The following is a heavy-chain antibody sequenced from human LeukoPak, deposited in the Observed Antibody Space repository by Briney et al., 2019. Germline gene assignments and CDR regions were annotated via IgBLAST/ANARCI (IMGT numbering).Heavy chain of an antibody. J-gene: IGHJ4*02. CDR2: ISDSGDST. CDR1: GFSFAGYG. CDR3: AKDLSSYGGGLFDY. D-gene: IGHD5-18*01. V-gene: IGHV3-23*01. Sequence: PGGSLRLSCAASGFSFAGYGMSWGRRAPGKGLEWVSVISDSGDSTNYADSVKGRFTISRDNSMNTLDLQMNSLSAEDTAIYYCAKDLSSYGGGLFDYWGQGTLVTVSS.